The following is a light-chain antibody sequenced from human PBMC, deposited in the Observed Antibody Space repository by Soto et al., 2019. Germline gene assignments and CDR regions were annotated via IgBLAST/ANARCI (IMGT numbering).Light chain of an antibody. CDR2: EDN. V-gene: IGLV1-51*02. J-gene: IGLJ2*01. CDR3: ASWDTSLNSGV. CDR1: SSNIGINI. Sequence: QFVLTQPPSVSAAPGQKVTISCSGGSSNIGINIVSWYQQLPGTAPKLLIYEDNKRPSGIPDRFSGSKSGTSATLGITALQTGDEADYYCASWDTSLNSGVFGGGTKVTVL.